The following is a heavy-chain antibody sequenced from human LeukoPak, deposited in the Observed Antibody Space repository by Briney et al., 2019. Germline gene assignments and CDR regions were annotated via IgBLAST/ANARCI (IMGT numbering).Heavy chain of an antibody. Sequence: EGSLRLSCAASGFTFTSYWMTWVRQAPGKGLEWVANIKQDGSEKYYVDSVKGRFTISRDNAKNSLYLQMNSLGAEDTAVYYCARASTIDYWGQGTLVTVSS. V-gene: IGHV3-7*01. J-gene: IGHJ4*02. D-gene: IGHD2-2*01. CDR2: IKQDGSEK. CDR1: GFTFTSYW. CDR3: ARASTIDY.